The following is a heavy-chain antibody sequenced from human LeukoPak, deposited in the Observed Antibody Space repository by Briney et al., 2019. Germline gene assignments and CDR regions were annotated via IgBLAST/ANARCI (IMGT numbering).Heavy chain of an antibody. D-gene: IGHD3-16*01. CDR3: ARHFGGATDY. V-gene: IGHV4-39*01. CDR1: GGSISSSSYY. CDR2: IYYSGST. J-gene: IGHJ4*02. Sequence: SETLSLTCTVSGGSISSSSYYWGWIRQPPGKGLEWIGSIYYSGSTYYNPSLKSRVTISVDTPKNQFSLKLSSVTAADTAVYYCARHFGGATDYWGQGTLVTVSS.